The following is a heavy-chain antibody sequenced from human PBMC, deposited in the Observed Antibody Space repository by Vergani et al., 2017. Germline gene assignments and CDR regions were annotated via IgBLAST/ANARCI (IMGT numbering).Heavy chain of an antibody. D-gene: IGHD5-12*01. V-gene: IGHV1-8*02. CDR3: TKGSVYYHDSAGHGYDPYTGFDL. CDR2: MNPNSGNT. Sequence: QVQLVQSGAEVKKPGSSVKVSCKASGGTFSSYAISWVRQAPGQGLEWMGWMNPNSGNTGYAQKFQGRVTMTRNTSISTAYMELSSLRFEDTAVYFCTKGSVYYHDSAGHGYDPYTGFDLWGQGTLVTVSS. J-gene: IGHJ3*01. CDR1: GGTFSSYA.